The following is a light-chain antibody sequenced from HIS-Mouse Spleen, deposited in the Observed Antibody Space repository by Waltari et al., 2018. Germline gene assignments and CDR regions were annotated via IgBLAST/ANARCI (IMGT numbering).Light chain of an antibody. V-gene: IGLV3-10*01. CDR3: YSTDSSGNHRV. CDR2: EDS. CDR1: ALPKKY. Sequence: SYELTQPPSVSVSPGQTARITCSGDALPKKYAYCYQQKSGQAPMLFIYEDSKRPSGIPERFSGSSSGTMATLTISGAQVEDEADYYCYSTDSSGNHRVFGGGTKLTVL. J-gene: IGLJ2*01.